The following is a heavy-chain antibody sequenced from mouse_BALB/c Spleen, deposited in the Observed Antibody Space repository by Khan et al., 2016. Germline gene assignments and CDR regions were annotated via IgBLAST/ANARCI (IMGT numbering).Heavy chain of an antibody. D-gene: IGHD2-14*01. CDR2: IRYSGST. CDR1: GYSITSDYA. V-gene: IGHV3-2*02. J-gene: IGHJ1*01. CDR3: TSSRTTTRYFDV. Sequence: EVQLQESGPGLVKPSQSLSLTCTVTGYSITSDYAWNWIRQFPGNKLEWMGYIRYSGSTTYNPSLKSRISITRDTSKNQFFLQLYSVTTEDTATYYCTSSRTTTRYFDVWGAGTTVTVSS.